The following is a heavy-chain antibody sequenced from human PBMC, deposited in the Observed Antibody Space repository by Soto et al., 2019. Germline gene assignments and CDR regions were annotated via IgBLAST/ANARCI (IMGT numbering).Heavy chain of an antibody. CDR1: GGSIIDYF. Sequence: PSETLSLTCTVSGGSIIDYFWTWIRQPPGKGLEWIGYIYYSGRTNYNPSLKSRVSISVDTSKNHFSLQLRSVTAADTAVYYCARVGGDDFGDYGGFDSWGQGTLVTVSS. CDR2: IYYSGRT. D-gene: IGHD4-17*01. J-gene: IGHJ4*02. CDR3: ARVGGDDFGDYGGFDS. V-gene: IGHV4-59*01.